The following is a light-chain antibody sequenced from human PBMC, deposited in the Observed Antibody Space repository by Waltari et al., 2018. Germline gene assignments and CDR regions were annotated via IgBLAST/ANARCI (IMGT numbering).Light chain of an antibody. J-gene: IGKJ4*01. CDR3: HQYGSSPRLT. CDR1: QSVSSSY. Sequence: EIVLTQSPGTLSLPPGKRATLSCRASQSVSSSYLAWYLQKPGQAPRLLIYATSSRAPGIPDRFSGSGSGTDFTLTISRLEPEDFAVYYCHQYGSSPRLTFGGGTKVEIK. CDR2: ATS. V-gene: IGKV3-20*01.